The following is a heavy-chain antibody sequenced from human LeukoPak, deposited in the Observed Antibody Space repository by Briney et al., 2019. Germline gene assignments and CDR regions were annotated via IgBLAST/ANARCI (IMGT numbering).Heavy chain of an antibody. CDR2: IYYSGST. Sequence: SETLSLTCTVSGASISSSIYYWGWIRQPPGRGLEWIGSIYYSGSTYYNPSLKSRVTISVDTSKNQFSLKLTSVTAADTALYYCARHYYGSGRRDYRGQGTLVTVSS. CDR1: GASISSSIYY. J-gene: IGHJ4*02. D-gene: IGHD3-10*01. V-gene: IGHV4-39*01. CDR3: ARHYYGSGRRDY.